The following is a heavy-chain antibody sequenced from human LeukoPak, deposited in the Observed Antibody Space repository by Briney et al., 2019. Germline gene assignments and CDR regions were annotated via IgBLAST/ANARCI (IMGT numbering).Heavy chain of an antibody. CDR2: IIPILGIA. D-gene: IGHD3-22*01. CDR1: GGTFSSYA. J-gene: IGHJ4*02. CDR3: ARGYYYDSSGYNDY. Sequence: GASVKVSCKASGGTFSSYAISWVRQAPGQGLEWMGRIIPILGIANCAQKFQGRATITADKSTSTAYMELSSLRSEDTAVYYCARGYYYDSSGYNDYWGQGTLVTVSS. V-gene: IGHV1-69*04.